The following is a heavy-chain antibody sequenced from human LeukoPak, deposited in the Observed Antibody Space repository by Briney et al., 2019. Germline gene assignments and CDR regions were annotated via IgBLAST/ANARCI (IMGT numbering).Heavy chain of an antibody. J-gene: IGHJ5*02. CDR2: IYHSGST. V-gene: IGHV4-59*01. CDR1: GGSISSYY. D-gene: IGHD6-13*01. CDR3: ARVSGSRTTYNWFDP. Sequence: PSETLSLTCTVSGGSISSYYWSWIRQPPGKGLEWIGYIYHSGSTNYNASLKSRVTISVDTSKNQFSLKLSSVTAADTAVYYCARVSGSRTTYNWFDPWAREPWSPSPQ.